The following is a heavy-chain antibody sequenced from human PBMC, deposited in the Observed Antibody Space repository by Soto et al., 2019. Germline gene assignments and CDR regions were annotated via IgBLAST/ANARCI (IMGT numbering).Heavy chain of an antibody. Sequence: QVQLEESGGGVVQPGRSLRLSCEATGLIFSTHAMHWVRQAPGKGLEWVAFISYDGSNKDYADSVKGRFTISRDHTQSTLYPQMNSLRAGATAGYYCAKGAPVGHWRGLDNWGQGTLVTVSS. CDR3: AKGAPVGHWRGLDN. V-gene: IGHV3-30*18. CDR1: GLIFSTHA. J-gene: IGHJ4*02. CDR2: ISYDGSNK. D-gene: IGHD1-1*01.